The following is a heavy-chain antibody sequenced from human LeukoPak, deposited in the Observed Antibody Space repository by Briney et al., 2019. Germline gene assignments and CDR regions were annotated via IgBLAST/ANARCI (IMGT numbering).Heavy chain of an antibody. CDR1: GFTFSSYS. J-gene: IGHJ4*02. Sequence: GGSLRLSCAASGFTFSSYSINWVRQAPGKGLEWVSSTSSSGTYTSFADSVKGRFTISRDNAKNSLSLQMNSRRAEDTAVYYCARGSMGGTFDYWGQGTLVTVSA. V-gene: IGHV3-21*06. CDR3: ARGSMGGTFDY. CDR2: TSSSGTYT. D-gene: IGHD1-26*01.